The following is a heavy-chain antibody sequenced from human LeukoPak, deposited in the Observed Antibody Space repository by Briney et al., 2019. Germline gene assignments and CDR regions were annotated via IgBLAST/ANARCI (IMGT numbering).Heavy chain of an antibody. J-gene: IGHJ5*02. D-gene: IGHD3-9*01. CDR2: INPSGGST. Sequence: ASVKVSCKASGYTFTSYYMHWVRQAPGQGLEWMGIINPSGGSTSYAQKFQGRVTMTRDTSTSTVYMELSSLRSEDTAVYYCARDLEDYDILTGYLVLASNWFDPWGQGTLVTVSS. CDR3: ARDLEDYDILTGYLVLASNWFDP. V-gene: IGHV1-46*01. CDR1: GYTFTSYY.